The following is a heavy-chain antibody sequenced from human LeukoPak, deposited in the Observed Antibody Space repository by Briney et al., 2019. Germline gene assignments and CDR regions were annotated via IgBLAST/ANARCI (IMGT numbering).Heavy chain of an antibody. CDR1: GFTFSSYA. V-gene: IGHV3-30-3*01. Sequence: GGSLRLSCAASGFTFSSYAMHWVRQAPGKGLEWVAVISYDGSNKYYADSVKGRFTISRDNSKNTLYLQMNSLRAEDTAVYYCARDGGYFDYWGRGTLVTVSS. J-gene: IGHJ4*02. CDR2: ISYDGSNK. CDR3: ARDGGYFDY.